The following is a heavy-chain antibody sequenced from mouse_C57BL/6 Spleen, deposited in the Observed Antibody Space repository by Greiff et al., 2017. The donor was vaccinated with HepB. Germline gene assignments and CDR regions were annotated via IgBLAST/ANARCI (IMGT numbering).Heavy chain of an antibody. Sequence: EVQLQQSGPELVKPGASVKIPCKASGYTFTDYNMDWVKQSHGKSLEWIGDINPNNGGTIYNQKFKGKATLTVDKSSSTASMELRSLTSEDTAVYYCARPYYYGSSYWYFDVWGTGTTVTVSS. J-gene: IGHJ1*03. D-gene: IGHD1-1*01. CDR3: ARPYYYGSSYWYFDV. CDR2: INPNNGGT. CDR1: GYTFTDYN. V-gene: IGHV1-18*01.